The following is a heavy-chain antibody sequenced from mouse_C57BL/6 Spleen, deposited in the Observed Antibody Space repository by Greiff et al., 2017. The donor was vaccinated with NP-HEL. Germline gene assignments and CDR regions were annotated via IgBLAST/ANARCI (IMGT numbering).Heavy chain of an antibody. CDR2: ISSGSSTI. CDR3: AREGNSYAMDY. V-gene: IGHV5-17*01. CDR1: GFTFSDYG. J-gene: IGHJ4*01. Sequence: DVHLVESGGGLVKPGGSLKLSCAASGFTFSDYGMHWVRQAPEKGLEWVAYISSGSSTIYYADTVKGRFTISRDNAKNTLFLQMTSLRSEDTAMYYCAREGNSYAMDYWGQGTSVTVSS. D-gene: IGHD2-1*01.